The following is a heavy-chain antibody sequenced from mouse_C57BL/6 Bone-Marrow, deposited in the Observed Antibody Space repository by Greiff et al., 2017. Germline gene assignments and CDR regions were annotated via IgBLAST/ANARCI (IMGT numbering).Heavy chain of an antibody. CDR3: AREGYDGYYFYFDY. CDR2: IDPSDSYT. CDR1: GYTFTRYW. J-gene: IGHJ2*01. V-gene: IGHV1-69*01. Sequence: LQESGAELVMPGASVKLSCKASGYTFTRYWMHWVKQRPGQGLEWIGEIDPSDSYTNYNQKFKGKSTLTVDKSSSTAYMQLSSLSSEDSAVYYCAREGYDGYYFYFDYGRRGTTLTVFS. D-gene: IGHD2-3*01.